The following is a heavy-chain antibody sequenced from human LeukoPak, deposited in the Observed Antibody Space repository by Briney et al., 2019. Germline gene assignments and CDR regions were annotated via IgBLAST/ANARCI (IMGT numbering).Heavy chain of an antibody. CDR2: ISSNGGST. CDR1: GLTFSSYA. V-gene: IGHV3-64*01. D-gene: IGHD1-26*01. Sequence: GGSLRLSCAASGLTFSSYAMHWVRQAPGKGLEYVSGISSNGGSTNYANSVKGRFTISRDNSKNTLYLQMGSLRVEDMAVYYCARDLRGSNAYWGQGTLVTVSS. CDR3: ARDLRGSNAY. J-gene: IGHJ4*02.